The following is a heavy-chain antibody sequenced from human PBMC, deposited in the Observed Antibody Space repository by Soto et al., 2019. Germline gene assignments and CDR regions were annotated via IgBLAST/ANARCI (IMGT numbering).Heavy chain of an antibody. CDR2: IYYSGST. CDR3: ARGDYRDDYYYYMDV. J-gene: IGHJ6*03. D-gene: IGHD4-4*01. CDR1: GGSISGSSYY. Sequence: SETLSLTCTVSGGSISGSSYYWGWIRQPPGKGLEWIGSIYYSGSTYYNPSPKSRVTISVDTSKNQFSLKLSSVTAADTAVYYCARGDYRDDYYYYMDVWGKGTTVTVSS. V-gene: IGHV4-39*01.